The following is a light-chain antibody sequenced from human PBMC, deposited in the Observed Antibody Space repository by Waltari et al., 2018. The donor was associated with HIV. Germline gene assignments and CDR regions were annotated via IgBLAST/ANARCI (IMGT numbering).Light chain of an antibody. J-gene: IGKJ5*01. CDR1: QGLTNY. CDR2: ATS. V-gene: IGKV1-9*01. CDR3: QQLNSYPIT. Sequence: DIRLTQSPSFLSASVGDRVTITCRASQGLTNYFAWYQQKPGKAPKLLIYATSILRGGVPSRFSGSGSGTEFTLTISSLQPEDFATYYCQQLNSYPITFGQGTRLDIK.